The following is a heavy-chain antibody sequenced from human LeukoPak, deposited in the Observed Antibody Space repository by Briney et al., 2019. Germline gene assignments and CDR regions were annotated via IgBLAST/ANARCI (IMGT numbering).Heavy chain of an antibody. CDR3: TGSFGELTFFDQ. D-gene: IGHD3-10*01. Sequence: PGGSLRLSCTASGFTFGDYGMSWVRQAPGKGLEWVGFIRGKAYGGTTEYAASVKGRFTISRDDSKTIAYLQMNSLKTEDTAVYYCTGSFGELTFFDQWGQGTLVTVSS. V-gene: IGHV3-49*04. CDR1: GFTFGDYG. J-gene: IGHJ4*02. CDR2: IRGKAYGGTT.